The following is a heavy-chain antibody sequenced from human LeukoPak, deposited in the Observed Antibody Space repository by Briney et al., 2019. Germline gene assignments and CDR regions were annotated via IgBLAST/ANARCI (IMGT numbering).Heavy chain of an antibody. Sequence: GGSLRLSCATSGFTFSTFWMHWVRQAPGKGLVWVSRINHDGSSTNYADSVKGRFTISRDNAKNTLYLQMNSLRAEDTAVYYCVRLYDDYTNGHFDSWGQGTLVTVSS. V-gene: IGHV3-74*01. CDR3: VRLYDDYTNGHFDS. CDR1: GFTFSTFW. D-gene: IGHD4-11*01. CDR2: INHDGSST. J-gene: IGHJ4*02.